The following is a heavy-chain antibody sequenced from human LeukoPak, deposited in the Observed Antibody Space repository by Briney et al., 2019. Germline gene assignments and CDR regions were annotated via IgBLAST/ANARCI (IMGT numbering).Heavy chain of an antibody. D-gene: IGHD1-26*01. V-gene: IGHV4-59*01. Sequence: PSETLSLTCTVSGGSISSYYWSWIRQPPGKGLEWIGYIYYSGSTNYNPSLKSRVTISVDTSKNQFSLKLSSVTAADTAVYYCARLRWELLGYFDYWGQGTLVTVSS. CDR1: GGSISSYY. J-gene: IGHJ4*02. CDR2: IYYSGST. CDR3: ARLRWELLGYFDY.